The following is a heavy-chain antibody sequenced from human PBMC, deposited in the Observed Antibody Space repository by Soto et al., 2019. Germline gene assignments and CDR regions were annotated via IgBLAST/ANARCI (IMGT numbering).Heavy chain of an antibody. D-gene: IGHD6-13*01. Sequence: GGSLRLSCTAYGLGVRNNYMSWVRQAPGRGLEWFSTISGSGGTPYYADSVKGRFTISRDNSKNTLYLVLNSLRAEDTAVYYCAMGLAAAGPLDYWGQGTLVTVSS. CDR3: AMGLAAAGPLDY. V-gene: IGHV3-23*01. CDR1: GLGVRNNY. CDR2: ISGSGGTP. J-gene: IGHJ4*02.